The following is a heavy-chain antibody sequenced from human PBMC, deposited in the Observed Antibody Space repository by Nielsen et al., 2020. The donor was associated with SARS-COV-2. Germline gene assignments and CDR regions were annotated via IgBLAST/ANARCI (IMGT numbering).Heavy chain of an antibody. J-gene: IGHJ4*02. CDR2: TSASGAST. CDR3: AKVWAGSGINALDY. V-gene: IGHV3-23*01. D-gene: IGHD3-10*01. Sequence: GESLKISCAASGFTFNIYAMAWVRRAPGRGLEWVSGTSASGASTYYADSVKGRFSISRDNSKNTLYLQMNSLRAEDTAVYYCAKVWAGSGINALDYWGQGTLVTVSS. CDR1: GFTFNIYA.